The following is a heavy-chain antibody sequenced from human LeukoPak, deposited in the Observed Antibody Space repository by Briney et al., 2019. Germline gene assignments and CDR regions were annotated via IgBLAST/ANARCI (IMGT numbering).Heavy chain of an antibody. J-gene: IGHJ5*02. D-gene: IGHD3-22*01. CDR2: IIPILGIA. CDR1: GGTFSSNA. Sequence: SVKLSCKASGGTFSSNAISWVRQAPGQGLEWIGRIIPILGIANYAQKFQGRVTITADKSTSTAYMELSSLRSEDTAVYYCARGDSITMINPPDWFDPWGQGTLVTVSS. V-gene: IGHV1-69*04. CDR3: ARGDSITMINPPDWFDP.